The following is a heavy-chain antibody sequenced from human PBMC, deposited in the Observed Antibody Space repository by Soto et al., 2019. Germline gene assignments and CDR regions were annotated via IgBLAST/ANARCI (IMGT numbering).Heavy chain of an antibody. CDR2: ITYDGSST. V-gene: IGHV3-30*18. J-gene: IGHJ4*02. Sequence: QVQMVESGGGVVQPGTSLRLSCVVTGLTFSGNGMHWVRQAPGKGLEWVADITYDGSSTYYADAVKGRFTVSRDNSKNILYLQMTSLRGDDTAMYYCAKDQMGRGWRTLDSWGQGTLVIVSS. CDR1: GLTFSGNG. CDR3: AKDQMGRGWRTLDS. D-gene: IGHD3-10*01.